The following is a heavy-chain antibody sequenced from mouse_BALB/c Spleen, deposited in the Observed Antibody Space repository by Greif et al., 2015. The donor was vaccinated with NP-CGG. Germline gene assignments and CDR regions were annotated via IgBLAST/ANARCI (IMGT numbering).Heavy chain of an antibody. CDR2: IDPENGDT. CDR1: GFNIKDYY. J-gene: IGHJ2*01. CDR3: NAPNYYGSSYFDY. Sequence: EVQLQQSGAELVRSGASVKLSCTASGFNIKDYYMHWVKQRPEQGLEWIGWIDPENGDTEYAPKFQGKATMTADTSSNTAYLQLSSLTSEDTAVYYCNAPNYYGSSYFDYWGQGTTLTVSS. V-gene: IGHV14-4*02. D-gene: IGHD1-1*01.